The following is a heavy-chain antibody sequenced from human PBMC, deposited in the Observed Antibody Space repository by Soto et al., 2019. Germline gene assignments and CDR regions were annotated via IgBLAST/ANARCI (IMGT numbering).Heavy chain of an antibody. D-gene: IGHD2-2*01. Sequence: EVQLVESGGGLVQPGGSLRLSCAASGFTFSSSWMSWVRQAPGKGLEWVANIKQDGSEKYYVDSVKGRFTISRDHAKNSLYLQMNSLRAEDTAVYYCAREGRGYCSSTSCPGIWGQGTLVTVSS. CDR3: AREGRGYCSSTSCPGI. J-gene: IGHJ4*02. V-gene: IGHV3-7*01. CDR1: GFTFSSSW. CDR2: IKQDGSEK.